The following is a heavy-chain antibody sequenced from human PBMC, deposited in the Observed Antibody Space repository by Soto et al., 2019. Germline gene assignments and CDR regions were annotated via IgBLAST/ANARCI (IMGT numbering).Heavy chain of an antibody. D-gene: IGHD2-15*01. CDR3: ARLVVAATEVYYYGMDV. CDR1: GYSFTSYW. Sequence: GESLKISCKGSGYSFTSYWIGWVRQMPGKGLEWMGIIYPGDSDTRYSPSFQGQVTISADKSISTAYLQWSSLEASDTAMYYCARLVVAATEVYYYGMDVWGQGTTVTVSS. CDR2: IYPGDSDT. J-gene: IGHJ6*02. V-gene: IGHV5-51*01.